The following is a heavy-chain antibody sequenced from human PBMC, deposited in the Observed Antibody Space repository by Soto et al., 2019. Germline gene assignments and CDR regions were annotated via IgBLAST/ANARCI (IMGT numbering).Heavy chain of an antibody. CDR1: GFTFSNYA. CDR2: ISTTGAHT. CDR3: VRGPLGGYDLPRSFDY. Sequence: GGSLRLCCAASGFTFSNYAMNWVRQAPGKGLEWVSYISTTGAHTYYADSVKGRFTISRDNGKNSLHLQMNSLRDEDTALYYCVRGPLGGYDLPRSFDYWGQGTLVTVSS. J-gene: IGHJ4*02. V-gene: IGHV3-48*03. D-gene: IGHD5-12*01.